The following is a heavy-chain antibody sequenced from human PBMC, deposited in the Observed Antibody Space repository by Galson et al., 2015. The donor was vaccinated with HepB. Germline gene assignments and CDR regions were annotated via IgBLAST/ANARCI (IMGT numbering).Heavy chain of an antibody. CDR2: IIPILGIA. CDR3: ARGYYDSSGSRAGAFDI. Sequence: SVKVSCKASGGTFSSYTISWVRQAPGQGLEWMGRIIPILGIANYAQKFQGRVTITADKSTSTAYMELSSLRSEDTAVYYCARGYYDSSGSRAGAFDIWGQGTMVTISS. V-gene: IGHV1-69*02. D-gene: IGHD3-22*01. J-gene: IGHJ3*02. CDR1: GGTFSSYT.